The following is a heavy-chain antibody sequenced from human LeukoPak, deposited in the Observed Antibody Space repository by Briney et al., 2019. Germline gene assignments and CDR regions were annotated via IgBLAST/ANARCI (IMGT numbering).Heavy chain of an antibody. CDR2: INPNSGGT. CDR3: ARARGYSSGWHGI. CDR1: GYTFINYF. Sequence: ASVKVSCRTSGYTFINYFIHWVRQAPGQGLEWMGRINPNSGGTNYAQKFQGRVTMTRDTSISTAYMELSRLRSDDTAVYYCARARGYSSGWHGIWGQGTLVTVSS. J-gene: IGHJ4*02. V-gene: IGHV1-2*06. D-gene: IGHD6-19*01.